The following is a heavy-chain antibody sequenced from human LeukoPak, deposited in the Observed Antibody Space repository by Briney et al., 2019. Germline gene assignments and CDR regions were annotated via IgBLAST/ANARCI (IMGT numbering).Heavy chain of an antibody. J-gene: IGHJ3*02. V-gene: IGHV3-23*01. D-gene: IGHD6-19*01. Sequence: PGGSLRLSCAASGFRFSDYTMTWVRQAPGKGPEWVSAIGGRGGSTYYADSLGGRFTISRDNSKDMLYLQMNSLRAEDTAVYYCAKDLSVAGFDIWGQGRMVTVSS. CDR1: GFRFSDYT. CDR2: IGGRGGST. CDR3: AKDLSVAGFDI.